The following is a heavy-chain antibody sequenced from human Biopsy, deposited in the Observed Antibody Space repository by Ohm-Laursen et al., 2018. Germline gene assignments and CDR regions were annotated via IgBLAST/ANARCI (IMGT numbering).Heavy chain of an antibody. CDR2: IYYSVMT. J-gene: IGHJ6*02. CDR1: GDSVTKYY. V-gene: IGHV4-59*02. D-gene: IGHD4-11*01. Sequence: SETLSLTCTVSGDSVTKYYWSWIRQPPGKGLEWIGHIYYSVMTNYNPSLQSRVSISVDTSRNQVSLTLSSVTAADTAVYYCARDSGILNYGNFKYYHYYGMDVWSQGTKVTASS. CDR3: ARDSGILNYGNFKYYHYYGMDV.